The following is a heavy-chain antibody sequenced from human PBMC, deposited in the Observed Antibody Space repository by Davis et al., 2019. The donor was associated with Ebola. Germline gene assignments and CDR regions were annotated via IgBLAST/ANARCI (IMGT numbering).Heavy chain of an antibody. V-gene: IGHV3-23*01. D-gene: IGHD2-8*01. CDR2: LSGSGGTT. Sequence: GGSLRLSCAVSGFTFSRYAMTWVRQAPGKGLEWVSTLSGSGGTTYYADSMRGRFTISRDNSKNTLYLQMNSLRAGDTAVYFCAKHHDIVVMMYAPGNYFDFWGQGTLVTVSS. CDR3: AKHHDIVVMMYAPGNYFDF. CDR1: GFTFSRYA. J-gene: IGHJ4*02.